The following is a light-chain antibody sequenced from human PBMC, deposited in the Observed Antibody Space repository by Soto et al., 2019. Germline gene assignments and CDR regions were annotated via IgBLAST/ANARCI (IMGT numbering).Light chain of an antibody. J-gene: IGKJ1*01. CDR2: TVS. V-gene: IGKV3-20*01. CDR1: QTITSTF. CDR3: QQCGSSPWT. Sequence: IVMTQSPGTLSLSPGDTATLSCRASQTITSTFLAWYQQKPGQAPRLLIYTVSTRATGIPDRFSGSGSGTNFTLTISRLEPDDFAVYYCQQCGSSPWTFGQGTKV.